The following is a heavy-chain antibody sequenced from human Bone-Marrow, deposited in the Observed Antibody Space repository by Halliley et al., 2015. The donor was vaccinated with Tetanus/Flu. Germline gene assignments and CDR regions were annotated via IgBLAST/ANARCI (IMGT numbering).Heavy chain of an antibody. D-gene: IGHD3-3*01. V-gene: IGHV3-23*01. CDR2: SGSGGTT. CDR3: AKWRPPDPFDY. J-gene: IGHJ4*02. Sequence: SGSGGTTYYADSVKGRFPLSRDNSKNPLYLQINSLRAEDTAVYYRAKWRPPDPFDYWGQGPLVTVSS.